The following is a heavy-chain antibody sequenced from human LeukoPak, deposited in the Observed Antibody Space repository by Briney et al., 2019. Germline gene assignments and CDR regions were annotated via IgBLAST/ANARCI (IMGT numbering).Heavy chain of an antibody. CDR1: GFTFSSYA. V-gene: IGHV3-23*01. CDR2: ISGSGDST. CDR3: AKTSYSYGFSYFDY. D-gene: IGHD5-18*01. Sequence: GGSLRLSCAASGFTFSSYAMSWVRQAPGEGLEWASAISGSGDSTYYADSVKGRFTISRDNSKNTLYLQMNSLRAEDTAVYYCAKTSYSYGFSYFDYWGQGTLATVSS. J-gene: IGHJ4*02.